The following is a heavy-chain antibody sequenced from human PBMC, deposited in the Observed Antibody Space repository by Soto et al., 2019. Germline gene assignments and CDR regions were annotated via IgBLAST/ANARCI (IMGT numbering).Heavy chain of an antibody. CDR1: GFTFTNSA. Sequence: SVKVSCKASGFTFTNSAVQWVRQARGQRLEWIGWIVVGSGNTNYVQKFQERVTITRDMSTSTAYMELSSLRSEDTAVYYCATDKGYSCGYGNYWGQGTLVTVSS. V-gene: IGHV1-58*01. J-gene: IGHJ4*02. D-gene: IGHD5-18*01. CDR2: IVVGSGNT. CDR3: ATDKGYSCGYGNY.